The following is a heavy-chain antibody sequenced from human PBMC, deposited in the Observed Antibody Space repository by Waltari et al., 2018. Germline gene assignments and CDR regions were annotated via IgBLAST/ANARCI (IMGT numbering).Heavy chain of an antibody. CDR3: AKDLGGWYGRY. V-gene: IGHV3-30*18. CDR1: GFTFSSYG. D-gene: IGHD6-19*01. CDR2: IWYDGSNK. Sequence: QVQLVESGGGVVQPGRSLRLSCAASGFTFSSYGMHWVRQAPGKGLEWVAVIWYDGSNKYYADSVKGRFTISRDNSKNTLYLQMNSLRAEETAMYYCAKDLGGWYGRYWGQGTLVTVSS. J-gene: IGHJ4*02.